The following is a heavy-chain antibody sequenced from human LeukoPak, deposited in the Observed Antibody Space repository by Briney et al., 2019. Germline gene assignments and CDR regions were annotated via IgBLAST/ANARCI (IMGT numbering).Heavy chain of an antibody. CDR3: ARDPITIFGVVIIQDYFDY. Sequence: GASVKVSCKASGYTFTSYGISWVRQAPGQGLEWMGWISAYNGNTNYAQKLQGRVTMTTGTSTSTAYMELRSLRSDDTAVYYCARDPITIFGVVIIQDYFDYWGQGTLVTVSS. V-gene: IGHV1-18*01. D-gene: IGHD3-3*01. CDR1: GYTFTSYG. J-gene: IGHJ4*02. CDR2: ISAYNGNT.